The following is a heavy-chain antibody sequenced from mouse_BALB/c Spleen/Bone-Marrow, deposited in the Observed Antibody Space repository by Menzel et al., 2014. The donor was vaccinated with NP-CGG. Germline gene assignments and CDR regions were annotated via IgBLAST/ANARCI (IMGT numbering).Heavy chain of an antibody. CDR3: ARGVDDDWPAFDY. J-gene: IGHJ3*01. V-gene: IGHV1S137*01. CDR1: GYTFTGYA. Sequence: VQLQQSGPELVRPGVSVKLSCKASGYTFTGYAMHWVKQSQAKRLEWIGVISTYSGNTNYNQKFKGRATMTIDKSSITAYMELARLTSEDSAFYYCARGVDDDWPAFDYWGQGTPVTVSS. D-gene: IGHD2-4*01. CDR2: ISTYSGNT.